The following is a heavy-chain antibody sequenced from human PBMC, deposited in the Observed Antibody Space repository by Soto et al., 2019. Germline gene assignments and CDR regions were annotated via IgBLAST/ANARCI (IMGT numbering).Heavy chain of an antibody. Sequence: EVQLLESGGGLVQPGGSLRLSCAASGFTFSNFAMSWVRQAPGKGLEWVSSISASGDSTYYADSVKGRFTISRDNSKNSLYLHMITLRAEDTAIYYCATLKAGYCSGGSCDPEFYGLDIWGQGTTVTVSS. CDR3: ATLKAGYCSGGSCDPEFYGLDI. D-gene: IGHD2-15*01. CDR2: ISASGDST. CDR1: GFTFSNFA. J-gene: IGHJ6*02. V-gene: IGHV3-23*01.